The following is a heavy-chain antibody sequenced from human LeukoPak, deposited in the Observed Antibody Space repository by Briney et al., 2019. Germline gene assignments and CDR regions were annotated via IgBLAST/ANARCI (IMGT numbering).Heavy chain of an antibody. CDR1: GGSFSGYY. Sequence: SETLSLTCAVYGGSFSGYYWSWIRQPPGKGLEWIGEINHSGRTNYNPSLKSRVTISVDTSKNQYSLNLSSVTAADTAVYYCAREVSRIAVAGTGIFDYWGQGTLVTVSS. V-gene: IGHV4-34*01. CDR3: AREVSRIAVAGTGIFDY. D-gene: IGHD6-19*01. J-gene: IGHJ4*02. CDR2: INHSGRT.